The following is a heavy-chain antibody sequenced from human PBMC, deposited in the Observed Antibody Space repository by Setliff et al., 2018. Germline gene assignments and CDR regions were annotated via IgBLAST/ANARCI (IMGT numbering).Heavy chain of an antibody. Sequence: SETLSLTCSVSGDSISSYFWTWIRQPAGKGLEWIGRFYISGTTTYNPSLKSRVTMSADTSKNQFSLKLSSVTAADTAVYYCARGGFPYDNSGFDYWGQGTLVTVSS. J-gene: IGHJ4*02. CDR2: FYISGTT. D-gene: IGHD3-22*01. V-gene: IGHV4-4*07. CDR1: GDSISSYF. CDR3: ARGGFPYDNSGFDY.